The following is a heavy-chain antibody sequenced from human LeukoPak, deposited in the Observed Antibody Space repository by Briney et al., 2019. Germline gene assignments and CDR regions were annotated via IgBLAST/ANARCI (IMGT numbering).Heavy chain of an antibody. D-gene: IGHD3-10*01. CDR3: ARPSPTYYYGSGTRNHYFDY. CDR1: GYTFTGYY. CDR2: INPNSGGT. J-gene: IGHJ4*02. Sequence: ASVKVSCKASGYTFTGYYMHWVRQAPGQGLEWMGWINPNSGGTNYAQKFQGRVTMTRDTSISTAYMELSRLRSDDTAVYYCARPSPTYYYGSGTRNHYFDYWGQGTLVTVSS. V-gene: IGHV1-2*02.